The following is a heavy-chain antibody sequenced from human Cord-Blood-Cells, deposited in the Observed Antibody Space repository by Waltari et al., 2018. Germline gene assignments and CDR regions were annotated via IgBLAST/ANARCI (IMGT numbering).Heavy chain of an antibody. J-gene: IGHJ2*01. Sequence: QVQLQESCPGLVKPSETLSLTCTVSGYSISSGYYWVCIRQPPGKGLEWIGSIYHSGSTYYNPSLKSRVTISVDTSKNQFSLKLSSVTAADTAVYYCALTTPGIAAAGIGYFDLWGRGTLVTVSS. D-gene: IGHD6-13*01. CDR1: GYSISSGYY. CDR2: IYHSGST. V-gene: IGHV4-38-2*02. CDR3: ALTTPGIAAAGIGYFDL.